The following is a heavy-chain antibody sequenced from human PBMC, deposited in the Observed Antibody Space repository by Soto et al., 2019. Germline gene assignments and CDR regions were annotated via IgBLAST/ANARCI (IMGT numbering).Heavy chain of an antibody. CDR2: ISASGGST. Sequence: GGSLRLSCAASGFIFASYAMSWVRRAPGKGLEWVSSISASGGSTYYAGSVKGRFSISRDRLKNMLYLQMNRLRAEDTALYYCVKVTHSYAHGAFDIWGQGTMVTVSS. CDR1: GFIFASYA. J-gene: IGHJ3*02. D-gene: IGHD5-18*01. V-gene: IGHV3-23*01. CDR3: VKVTHSYAHGAFDI.